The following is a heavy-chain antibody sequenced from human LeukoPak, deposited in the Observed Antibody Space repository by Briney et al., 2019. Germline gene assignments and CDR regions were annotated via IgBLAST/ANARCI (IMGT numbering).Heavy chain of an antibody. CDR2: ISSSSSYI. J-gene: IGHJ4*02. D-gene: IGHD2-2*01. CDR1: GFTLSSFN. V-gene: IGHV3-21*01. Sequence: GGSLRLSCAASGFTLSSFNMNWVRQAPGKGLEWVSSISSSSSYIYYADSVKGRFTVSRDNAKKSLYLQMSSLRAEDTAVYYCARDLVPAAMIRSPYRTDLDYWGQGTLVTVSS. CDR3: ARDLVPAAMIRSPYRTDLDY.